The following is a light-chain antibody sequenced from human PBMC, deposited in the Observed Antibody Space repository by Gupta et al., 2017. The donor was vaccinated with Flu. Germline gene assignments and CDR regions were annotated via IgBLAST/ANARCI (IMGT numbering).Light chain of an antibody. J-gene: IGKJ2*01. V-gene: IGKV1-5*03. CDR3: QQYNSYPYI. CDR1: QSISSW. CDR2: KAS. Sequence: DIQMTQSPSTLSASVGDRVTITCRASQSISSWLAWYQQKPGKAPKLLIYKASSLESWVPSRFSGSGSGTEFTLTISSLQPDDFATYYCQQYNSYPYIFGQGTKMEI.